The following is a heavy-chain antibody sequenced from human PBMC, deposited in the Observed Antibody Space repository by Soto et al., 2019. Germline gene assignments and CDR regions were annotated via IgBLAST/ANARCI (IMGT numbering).Heavy chain of an antibody. D-gene: IGHD6-13*01. CDR1: GHTFTSYG. J-gene: IGHJ4*02. V-gene: IGHV1-18*04. Sequence: ASVKVSCKASGHTFTSYGISWVRQAPGQGLEWMGWISAYNGNTNYAQKLQGRVTMTTDTSTSTAYMELRSLRSDDTAVYYCARDTDDPYSIEIDYWGQGTLVTVSS. CDR2: ISAYNGNT. CDR3: ARDTDDPYSIEIDY.